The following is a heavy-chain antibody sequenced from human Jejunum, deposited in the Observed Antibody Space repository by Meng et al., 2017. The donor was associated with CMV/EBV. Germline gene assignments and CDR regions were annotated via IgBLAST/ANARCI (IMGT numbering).Heavy chain of an antibody. D-gene: IGHD5-18*01. Sequence: VSSNRAAWTWSRQSPSRGLEWLGRTYYRSKWFNDYAVSVKSRITINPDTSKNQFFLQLDSVTPDDTAVYYCAREALETVMVIDYWGQGTLVTVSS. V-gene: IGHV6-1*01. J-gene: IGHJ4*02. CDR1: VSSNRAA. CDR3: AREALETVMVIDY. CDR2: TYYRSKWFN.